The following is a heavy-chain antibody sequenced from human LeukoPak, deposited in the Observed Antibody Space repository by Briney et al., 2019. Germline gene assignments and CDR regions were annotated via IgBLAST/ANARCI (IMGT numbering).Heavy chain of an antibody. D-gene: IGHD3-3*01. CDR1: GGSFSGYY. J-gene: IGHJ4*02. Sequence: SETLSLTCAVYGGSFSGYYWGWIRQPPGKGLEWIGEINHSGSTNYNPSLKSRVTISVDTSKNQFSLKLSSVTAADTAVYYCARATYYDFWSGYFVDYWGQGTLVTVSS. CDR3: ARATYYDFWSGYFVDY. V-gene: IGHV4-34*01. CDR2: INHSGST.